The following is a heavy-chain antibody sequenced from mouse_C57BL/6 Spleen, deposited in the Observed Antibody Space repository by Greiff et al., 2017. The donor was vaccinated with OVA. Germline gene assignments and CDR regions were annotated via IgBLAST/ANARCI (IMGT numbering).Heavy chain of an antibody. J-gene: IGHJ3*01. CDR2: IRLKSDNYAT. Sequence: EVMLVESGGGLVQPGGSMKLSCVASGFTFSNYWMNWVRQSPEKGLEWVAQIRLKSDNYATHYAESVKGRFTISRDDSKSSVYLQMNNLRAEDTGIYYCTVESPRFAYWGQGTLVTVSA. CDR3: TVESPRFAY. V-gene: IGHV6-3*01. CDR1: GFTFSNYW.